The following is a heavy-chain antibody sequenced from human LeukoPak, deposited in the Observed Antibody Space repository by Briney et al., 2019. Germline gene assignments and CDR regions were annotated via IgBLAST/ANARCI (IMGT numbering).Heavy chain of an antibody. V-gene: IGHV3-21*01. CDR2: ISSSSSYI. J-gene: IGHJ4*02. CDR3: ARESGGTSSLNY. CDR1: GFTFSSYS. D-gene: IGHD1-26*01. Sequence: GGSLRLSCAASGFTFSSYSMNWVRQAPGKGVEWVSSISSSSSYIYYADSVKGRFTISRDNAKNSLYLQMNSLRAEDTAVYYCARESGGTSSLNYWGQGTLVTVSS.